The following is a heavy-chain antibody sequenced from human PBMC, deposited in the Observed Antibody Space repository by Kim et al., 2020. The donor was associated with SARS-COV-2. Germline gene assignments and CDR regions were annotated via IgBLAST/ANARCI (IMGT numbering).Heavy chain of an antibody. J-gene: IGHJ6*02. D-gene: IGHD5-18*01. CDR3: ARGWIRYSNGMDV. V-gene: IGHV3-21*04. Sequence: YADSVKGRFTISRYTAKNSLSLQMHSLRAEDTAVYYCARGWIRYSNGMDVWGQGTTVTVSS.